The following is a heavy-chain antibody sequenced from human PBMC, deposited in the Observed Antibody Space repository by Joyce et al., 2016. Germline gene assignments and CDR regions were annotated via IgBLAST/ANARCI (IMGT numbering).Heavy chain of an antibody. CDR1: GGSFTGFY. J-gene: IGHJ4*02. Sequence: QVQLQESGPGLVKPSETLSLTCTVSGGSFTGFYWSWIRQPPGKGLEWIGYIYYSGSTNYNPSLKSRVTISEDTSNNQFSLKLTSVTAADTAVYFCAREIDYYDSSGYYPGHFFDYWGQGNLVTVSS. V-gene: IGHV4-59*01. D-gene: IGHD3-22*01. CDR3: AREIDYYDSSGYYPGHFFDY. CDR2: IYYSGST.